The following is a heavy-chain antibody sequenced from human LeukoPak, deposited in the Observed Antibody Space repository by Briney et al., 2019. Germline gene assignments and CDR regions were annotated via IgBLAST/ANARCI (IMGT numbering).Heavy chain of an antibody. V-gene: IGHV3-21*01. CDR3: ARGRIQLWLKVAFDI. CDR2: ISSSSSYI. Sequence: GGSLRLSCAASGFTFSSYSMNWVRQAPGKGLEWVSSISSSSSYIYYADSVKGRFTISRDNAKNSLYLQMNSLRAEDTAVYYCARGRIQLWLKVAFDIWGQGTMVTVSS. J-gene: IGHJ3*02. CDR1: GFTFSSYS. D-gene: IGHD5-18*01.